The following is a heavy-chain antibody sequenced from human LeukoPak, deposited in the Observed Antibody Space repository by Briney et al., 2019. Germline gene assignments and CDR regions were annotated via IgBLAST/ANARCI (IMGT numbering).Heavy chain of an antibody. Sequence: SETLSLTCTVSGASISSGTYSWSWIRQPPGEGLEWIGYIYHTGSTYYNPSLKGRVTISVDRSKNQFSLNLNFVTAADTALYYCARGDSSGSGRWFDPWGQGTLITVSS. V-gene: IGHV4-30-2*01. CDR2: IYHTGST. J-gene: IGHJ5*02. CDR3: ARGDSSGSGRWFDP. CDR1: GASISSGTYS. D-gene: IGHD3-10*01.